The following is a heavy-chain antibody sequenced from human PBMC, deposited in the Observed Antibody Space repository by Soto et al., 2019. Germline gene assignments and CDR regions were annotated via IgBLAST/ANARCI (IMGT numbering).Heavy chain of an antibody. CDR3: AREDFGSCSSTTCLNWFDP. CDR1: GASITSYY. J-gene: IGHJ5*02. Sequence: QVLLQESGPGLVKPSETLSLTCSVSGASITSYYWSWIQQPPGKGLEWIGYIYHSGSPSYNPSLKSRVTISVDTSKNQLSLRLVSVTAADTALYFCAREDFGSCSSTTCLNWFDPWGQGTLVTVSS. V-gene: IGHV4-59*01. CDR2: IYHSGSP. D-gene: IGHD2-2*01.